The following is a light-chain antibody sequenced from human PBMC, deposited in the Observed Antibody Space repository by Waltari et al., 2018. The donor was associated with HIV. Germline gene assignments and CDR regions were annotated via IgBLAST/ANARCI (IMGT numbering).Light chain of an antibody. CDR1: QSISSTF. J-gene: IGKJ2*01. CDR2: GAS. Sequence: IVLTQSPDTLSLSPGARAPLSCRASQSISSTFLAWYQKKPGQAPRLLTYGASSRATGVPDRFTGGGSGTDFTLNVTRLEPEDFALYYCQQYGNSPYTFGQGTNLE. CDR3: QQYGNSPYT. V-gene: IGKV3-20*01.